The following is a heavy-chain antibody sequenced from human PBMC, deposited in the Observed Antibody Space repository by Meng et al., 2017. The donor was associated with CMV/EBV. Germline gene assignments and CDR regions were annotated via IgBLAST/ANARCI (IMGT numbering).Heavy chain of an antibody. V-gene: IGHV3-30-3*01. CDR1: GFTFSSYA. CDR2: ISYDGSNK. J-gene: IGHJ2*01. Sequence: LSLTCAASGFTFSSYAMHWVRQAPGKGLEWVAVISYDGSNKYYADSVKGRFTISRDNSKNTLYLQMNSLRAEDTAVYYCARDPLIAAAGTGWYFDLWGRGTLVTVSS. D-gene: IGHD6-13*01. CDR3: ARDPLIAAAGTGWYFDL.